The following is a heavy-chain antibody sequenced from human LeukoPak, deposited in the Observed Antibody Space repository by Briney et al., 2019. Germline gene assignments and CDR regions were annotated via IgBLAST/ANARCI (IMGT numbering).Heavy chain of an antibody. CDR2: ISAYNGNT. J-gene: IGHJ4*02. V-gene: IGHV1-18*01. D-gene: IGHD3-22*01. CDR3: ARGRRHYYDSSGYYYY. CDR1: GYTFTSYG. Sequence: GASVKVSCKASGYTFTSYGISRVRQAPGQGLEWMGWISAYNGNTNYAQKLQGRVTMTTDTSTSTAYMELRSLRSDDTAVYYCARGRRHYYDSSGYYYYWGQGTLVTVSS.